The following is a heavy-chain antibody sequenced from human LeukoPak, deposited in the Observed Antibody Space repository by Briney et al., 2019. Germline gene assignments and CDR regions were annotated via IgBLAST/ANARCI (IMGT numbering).Heavy chain of an antibody. D-gene: IGHD6-13*01. Sequence: GGSLRLSCAASGFTFSNYWMHWARQAPGKGLVWVSRINSDGSSTNYADSVKGRFTISRDNSKNTLYLHMKSLRAEDTAVYYCATSLYSSSWYYFDYWGQGTLVTVSS. CDR3: ATSLYSSSWYYFDY. CDR2: INSDGSST. V-gene: IGHV3-74*01. J-gene: IGHJ4*02. CDR1: GFTFSNYW.